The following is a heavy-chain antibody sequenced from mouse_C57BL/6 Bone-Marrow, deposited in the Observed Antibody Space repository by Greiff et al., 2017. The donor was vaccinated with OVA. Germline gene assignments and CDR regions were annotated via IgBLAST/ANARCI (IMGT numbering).Heavy chain of an antibody. Sequence: QVHVKQSGPELVKPGASVKLSCKASGYTFTSYDINWVKQRPGQGLEWIGWIYPRDGSTKYNEKFKGKATLTVDTSSSTAYMELHSLTSEDSAVYFCARRSITTVVDWYFDVWGTGTTVTVSS. CDR1: GYTFTSYD. D-gene: IGHD1-1*01. V-gene: IGHV1-85*01. CDR2: IYPRDGST. J-gene: IGHJ1*03. CDR3: ARRSITTVVDWYFDV.